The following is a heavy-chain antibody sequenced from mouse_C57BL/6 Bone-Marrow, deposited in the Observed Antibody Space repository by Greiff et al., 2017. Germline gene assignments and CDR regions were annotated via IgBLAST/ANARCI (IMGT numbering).Heavy chain of an antibody. J-gene: IGHJ3*01. CDR1: GYTFTSYW. CDR2: IDPSDSYT. D-gene: IGHD2-4*01. Sequence: QVQLQQPGAELVRPGTSVKLSCKASGYTFTSYWMHWVKQRPGQGLEWIGVIDPSDSYTNYNQKFKGKATLTVDTSSSTAYMQLSSLTSEDSAVYYWAREFYDYDGSWFAYWGQGTLVTVSA. V-gene: IGHV1-59*01. CDR3: AREFYDYDGSWFAY.